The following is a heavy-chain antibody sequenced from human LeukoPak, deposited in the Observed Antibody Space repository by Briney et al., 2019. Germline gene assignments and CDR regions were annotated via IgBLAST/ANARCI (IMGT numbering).Heavy chain of an antibody. CDR2: ISYDGSNK. CDR3: AKKGSSGHYAQYFDY. V-gene: IGHV3-30*04. CDR1: GFTFSNYA. J-gene: IGHJ4*02. Sequence: GGSLRLSCAASGFTFSNYAMHWVRQAPGKGLEWVAVISYDGSNKYYTDSVKGRFTISGDSSKNTLYLQMNSLRAEDTAVYYCAKKGSSGHYAQYFDYWGQGTLVTVSS. D-gene: IGHD3-22*01.